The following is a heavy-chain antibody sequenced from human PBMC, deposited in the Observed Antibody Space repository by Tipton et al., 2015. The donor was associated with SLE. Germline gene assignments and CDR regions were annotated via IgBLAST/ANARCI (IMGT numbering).Heavy chain of an antibody. D-gene: IGHD3-22*01. J-gene: IGHJ4*02. V-gene: IGHV4-39*07. CDR2: LDYSGST. CDR3: ARAVGDTSGYLDY. CDR1: GGSIRSSTYY. Sequence: TLSLTCTVSGGSIRSSTYYWGWIRQPPGKGLEWIGSLDYSGSTYYNPSLESRINISVDTSKNQFSLKLSSVTAADTAVYYCARAVGDTSGYLDYWGLGTLVTVSS.